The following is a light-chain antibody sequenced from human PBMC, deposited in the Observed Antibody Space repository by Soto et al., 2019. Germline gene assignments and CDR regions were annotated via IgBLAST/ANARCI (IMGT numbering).Light chain of an antibody. CDR2: DAS. CDR1: QSVSSY. V-gene: IGKV3-11*01. CDR3: QQRSNWPPLT. J-gene: IGKJ4*01. Sequence: EIALTQSRATLSLSPGERATHTCRASQSVSSYLAWYQQKPGQAPRLLIYDASNRATGIPARFSGSGSGTDFTLTISSLEPEDFAVYYCQQRSNWPPLTFGGGTKVEIK.